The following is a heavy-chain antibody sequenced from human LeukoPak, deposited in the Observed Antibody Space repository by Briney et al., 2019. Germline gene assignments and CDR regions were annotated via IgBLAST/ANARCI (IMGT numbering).Heavy chain of an antibody. J-gene: IGHJ4*02. CDR1: GGSISSHY. CDR2: IYYSGST. D-gene: IGHD6-6*01. Sequence: SETLSLTCTVSGGSISSHYWSWIRQPPGKGLEGMGYIYYSGSTNYNPSLKSRVTISVDTSKTQFSLKLSSVTAADTAVYYCARAIAARWVDYWGQGTLVTVSS. CDR3: ARAIAARWVDY. V-gene: IGHV4-59*11.